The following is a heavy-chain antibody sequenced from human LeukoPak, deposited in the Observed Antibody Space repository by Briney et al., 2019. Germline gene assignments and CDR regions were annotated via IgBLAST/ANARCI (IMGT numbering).Heavy chain of an antibody. CDR2: TNTDGSST. CDR1: GFTFSSYW. Sequence: GGSLRLSCAASGFTFSSYWMHWVRQAPGKGLVWVSGTNTDGSSTMYADSVKGRFTIARDNAKNTLYLQMNSLRAEDTAVYYCYGANAEQWGQGTLVTVSS. CDR3: YGANAEQ. J-gene: IGHJ1*01. D-gene: IGHD4-23*01. V-gene: IGHV3-74*03.